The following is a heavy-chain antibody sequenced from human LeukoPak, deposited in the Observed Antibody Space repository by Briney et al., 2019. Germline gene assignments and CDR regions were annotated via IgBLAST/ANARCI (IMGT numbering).Heavy chain of an antibody. Sequence: GASVKVSCKASGYTFTTYGISWVRQAPGQGLEWMGWISASNGNTNYAQKLQGRVTMTTDTSTSTAYMELRSLISDDTAVYYCARDGTSGGYFVHWGQGTLVTVFS. J-gene: IGHJ4*02. CDR2: ISASNGNT. D-gene: IGHD3-10*01. CDR3: ARDGTSGGYFVH. V-gene: IGHV1-18*01. CDR1: GYTFTTYG.